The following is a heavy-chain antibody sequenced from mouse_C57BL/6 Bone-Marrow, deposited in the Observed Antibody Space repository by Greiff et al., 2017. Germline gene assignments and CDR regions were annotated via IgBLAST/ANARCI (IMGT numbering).Heavy chain of an antibody. J-gene: IGHJ4*01. D-gene: IGHD1-1*01. CDR3: AIYYGSSPFYYAMDY. CDR1: GFSLTSYA. Sequence: VKLQESGPGLVAPSQSLSITCTVSGFSLTSYAISWVRQPPGKGLEWLGVIWTGGGTNYKSALKSRLSISKDNSKSQVFLKMNSLQTDDTARYYCAIYYGSSPFYYAMDYWGQGTSVTVSS. V-gene: IGHV2-9-1*01. CDR2: IWTGGGT.